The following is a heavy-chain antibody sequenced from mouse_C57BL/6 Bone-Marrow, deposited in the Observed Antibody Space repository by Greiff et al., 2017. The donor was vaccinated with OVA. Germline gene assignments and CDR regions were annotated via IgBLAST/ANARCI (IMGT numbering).Heavy chain of an antibody. Sequence: QVQLKQPGAELVMPGASVKLSCKASGYTFTSYWMHWVKQRPGQGLEWIGEIDPSDSYTNYNQKFKGKSTLTVDKSSSTAYMQLSSLTSEDSAVYYCARFLVYWYFDVWGTGTTVTVSS. J-gene: IGHJ1*03. V-gene: IGHV1-69*01. D-gene: IGHD2-2*01. CDR1: GYTFTSYW. CDR2: IDPSDSYT. CDR3: ARFLVYWYFDV.